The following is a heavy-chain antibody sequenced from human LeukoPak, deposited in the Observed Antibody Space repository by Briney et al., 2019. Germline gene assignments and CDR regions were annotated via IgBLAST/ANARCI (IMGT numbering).Heavy chain of an antibody. CDR3: ARDYGGNIYYYYMDV. V-gene: IGHV3-23*01. D-gene: IGHD4-23*01. CDR1: GFTFSSYG. Sequence: QSGGSLRLSCAASGFTFSSYGMSWVRQAPGKGLEWVSAISGSGGSTYYADSVKGRFTISRDNSKNTLYLQMNSLRAEDTAVYYCARDYGGNIYYYYMDVWGKGTTVTVSS. J-gene: IGHJ6*03. CDR2: ISGSGGST.